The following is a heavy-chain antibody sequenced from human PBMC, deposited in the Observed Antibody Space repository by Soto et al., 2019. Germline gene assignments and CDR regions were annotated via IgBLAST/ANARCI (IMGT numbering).Heavy chain of an antibody. CDR3: ARGGGQWLVIWFDP. V-gene: IGHV4-34*01. CDR2: INHSGST. CDR1: GGSFSGYY. J-gene: IGHJ5*02. D-gene: IGHD6-19*01. Sequence: SETLSLTCAVYGGSFSGYYWSWIRQPPGKGLEWIGEINHSGSTNYNPSLKSRVTISVDTSKNQFSLKLSSVTAADTAVYYCARGGGQWLVIWFDPWGQGTLVTVSS.